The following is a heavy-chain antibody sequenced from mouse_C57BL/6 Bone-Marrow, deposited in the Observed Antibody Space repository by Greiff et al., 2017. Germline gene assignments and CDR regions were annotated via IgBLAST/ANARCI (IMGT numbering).Heavy chain of an antibody. J-gene: IGHJ1*03. Sequence: VQLQQSGAELAKPGASVKLSCKASGYTFTSYWMHWVKQRPGQGLEWIGYINPSSGYTKYNQKFKDKATLTADKSSSTAYMQLSSLTYEDSAVYYCARGKIYYYGSSYVSWYFDDWGTGTTVTVSS. CDR1: GYTFTSYW. CDR2: INPSSGYT. V-gene: IGHV1-7*01. CDR3: ARGKIYYYGSSYVSWYFDD. D-gene: IGHD1-1*01.